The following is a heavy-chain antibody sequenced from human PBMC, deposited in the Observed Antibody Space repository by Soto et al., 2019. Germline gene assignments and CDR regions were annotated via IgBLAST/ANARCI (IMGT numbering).Heavy chain of an antibody. CDR2: ISDAGLT. Sequence: VQLVESGGELIQPGGSLRLSCAVSGFTVTAKYMIWVRQAPGKDLEWISAISDAGLTSYADSVRGRFTISRDKAKKHLCLQRDGRKGEDTAVYYCAGSVTTGGGFDVWGQGTMVSVSA. D-gene: IGHD4-17*01. CDR3: AGSVTTGGGFDV. J-gene: IGHJ3*01. V-gene: IGHV3-53*01. CDR1: GFTVTAKY.